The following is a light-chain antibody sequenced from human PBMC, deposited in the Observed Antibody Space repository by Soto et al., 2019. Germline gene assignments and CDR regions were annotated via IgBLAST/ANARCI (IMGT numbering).Light chain of an antibody. CDR1: SSDVGGYNY. Sequence: QSALTQPASVSGSPGQSITISCTGTSSDVGGYNYVSWYQQHPGKAPKLMIYDVSNRPSGVSNRFSGSKSANTASLTISGLQAEDEADYYCSSYTGSSTYVVVGGGTKLTVL. CDR2: DVS. J-gene: IGLJ2*01. V-gene: IGLV2-14*01. CDR3: SSYTGSSTYVV.